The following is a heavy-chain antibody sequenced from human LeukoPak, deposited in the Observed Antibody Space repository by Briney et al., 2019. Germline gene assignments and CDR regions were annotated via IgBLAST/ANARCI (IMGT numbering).Heavy chain of an antibody. CDR3: AKDPHITMIVVVQNWFDP. CDR2: LSCDGSNK. Sequence: GGSMTPSCAPSGFTFAIHGTHWVGPPPDRGRGWVALLSCDGSNKYYADSVKGRFTISRDNSKNTLYLQMNSLRAEDTAVYYCAKDPHITMIVVVQNWFDPWGQGTLVTVSS. V-gene: IGHV3-30*18. D-gene: IGHD3-22*01. J-gene: IGHJ5*02. CDR1: GFTFAIHG.